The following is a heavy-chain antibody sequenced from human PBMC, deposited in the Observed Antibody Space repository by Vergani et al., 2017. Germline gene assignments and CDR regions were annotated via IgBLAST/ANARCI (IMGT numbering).Heavy chain of an antibody. D-gene: IGHD1-26*01. CDR2: IYYSGST. V-gene: IGHV4-61*01. CDR3: ARDIGPFGSSDAFDI. CDR1: GGSVSSGSSY. J-gene: IGHJ3*02. Sequence: QVQLQESGPGLVKPSETLSLTCTVSGGSVSSGSSYWSWIRQPPGKGLEWIGYIYYSGSTNYNPSLKSRVTISVDTSKNQFSLKLSSVTAADTAVYYCARDIGPFGSSDAFDIWGQGTMVTVSS.